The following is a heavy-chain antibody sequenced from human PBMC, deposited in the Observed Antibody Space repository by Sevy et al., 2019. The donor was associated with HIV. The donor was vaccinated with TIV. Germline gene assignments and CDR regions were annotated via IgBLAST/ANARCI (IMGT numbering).Heavy chain of an antibody. D-gene: IGHD6-19*01. Sequence: GESLKISCAASGFTFNNYAMHWVRQAPGKGLEWVALISSDGGNEYYADSVKGRITISRDNSKNTLYLQMNSLRAEDTAAYYCAGSAIAVAGAYGMDVWGQGTTVTVSS. V-gene: IGHV3-30*04. CDR1: GFTFNNYA. J-gene: IGHJ6*02. CDR3: AGSAIAVAGAYGMDV. CDR2: ISSDGGNE.